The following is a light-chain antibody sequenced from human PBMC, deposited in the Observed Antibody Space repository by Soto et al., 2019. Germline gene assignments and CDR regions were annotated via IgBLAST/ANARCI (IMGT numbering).Light chain of an antibody. CDR1: HSVNSH. CDR2: GAS. Sequence: DIVMTQSPATLSVSPGERSTLPCRTSHSVNSHVAWYKQKPGQAPRLLLYGASTRATGIPVRFSGSGFGTEFTLTISSLQSEDFAVYYCQQYKNWPLFGQGTRLEIK. CDR3: QQYKNWPL. V-gene: IGKV3-15*01. J-gene: IGKJ5*01.